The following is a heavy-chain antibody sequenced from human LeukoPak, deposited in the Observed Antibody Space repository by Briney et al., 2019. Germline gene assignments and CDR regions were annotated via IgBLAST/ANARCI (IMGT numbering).Heavy chain of an antibody. Sequence: PGGSLRLSCAASGFTVSNNYMNWVRQAPGKGLEWVSLIYSGGTTYYADSVKGRFTISRDGSKNTLYPQMNSLRVEDTAVYYCARXXPAVTAXTXGWGQGTXVTXS. J-gene: IGHJ1*01. D-gene: IGHD5-18*01. CDR1: GFTVSNNY. CDR3: ARXXPAVTAXTXG. CDR2: IYSGGTT. V-gene: IGHV3-66*01.